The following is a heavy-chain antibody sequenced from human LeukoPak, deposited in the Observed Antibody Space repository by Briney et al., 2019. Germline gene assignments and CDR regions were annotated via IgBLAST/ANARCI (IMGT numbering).Heavy chain of an antibody. J-gene: IGHJ4*02. CDR3: AKVGFQLPDY. CDR2: IRHDARNK. V-gene: IGHV3-30*02. D-gene: IGHD2-2*01. Sequence: EWVPFIRHDARNKYYAASVKGLFTIYRDNCKNTVYAQMKSLRAGDTAVYYCAKVGFQLPDYWGQGTLVTVSS.